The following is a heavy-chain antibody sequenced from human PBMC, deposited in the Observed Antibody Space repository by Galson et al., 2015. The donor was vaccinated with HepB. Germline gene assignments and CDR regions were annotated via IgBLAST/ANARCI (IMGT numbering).Heavy chain of an antibody. V-gene: IGHV3-33*01. CDR1: GFTFSSYG. D-gene: IGHD3-22*01. CDR3: ARDPGSYDSSGYYYWGFDY. Sequence: SLRLSCAASGFTFSSYGMHWVRQAPGKGLEWVAVIWYDGSNKYYADSVKGRFTISRDNSKNTLYLQMNSLRAEDTAVYYCARDPGSYDSSGYYYWGFDYWCQGTLVTVSS. J-gene: IGHJ4*02. CDR2: IWYDGSNK.